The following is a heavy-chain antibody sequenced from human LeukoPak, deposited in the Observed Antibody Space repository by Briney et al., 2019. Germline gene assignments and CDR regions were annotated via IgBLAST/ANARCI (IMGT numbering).Heavy chain of an antibody. V-gene: IGHV3-21*01. CDR1: GFTFSSYS. D-gene: IGHD5-12*01. Sequence: GGSLRLSCAASGFTFSSYSMNWVRQAPGKGLEWFSSISSSSSYIYYADSVKGRFTISRDNAKNSLYLQMNSLGAEDTAVYYCARDPHSGYDSDYFDYWGQGTLVTVSS. J-gene: IGHJ4*02. CDR3: ARDPHSGYDSDYFDY. CDR2: ISSSSSYI.